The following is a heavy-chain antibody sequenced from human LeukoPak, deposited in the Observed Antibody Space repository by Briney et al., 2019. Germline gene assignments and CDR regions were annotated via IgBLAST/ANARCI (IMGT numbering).Heavy chain of an antibody. J-gene: IGHJ5*02. Sequence: SETLSLTCAVYGGSFSGYYWSWIRQPPGKGLEWIGEINHSGSTNYNPSLKSRVTISVDTSKNQFSLKLSSVTAADTAVYYCARGLTYYYGSGSPRRLDPWGQGTLVTVSS. CDR3: ARGLTYYYGSGSPRRLDP. V-gene: IGHV4-34*01. D-gene: IGHD3-10*01. CDR2: INHSGST. CDR1: GGSFSGYY.